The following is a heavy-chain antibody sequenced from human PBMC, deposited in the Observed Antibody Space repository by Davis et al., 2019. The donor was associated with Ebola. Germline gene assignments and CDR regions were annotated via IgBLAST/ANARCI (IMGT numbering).Heavy chain of an antibody. J-gene: IGHJ4*02. V-gene: IGHV5-51*01. D-gene: IGHD3-3*01. CDR1: GYTFAHYW. CDR2: IYPGDSDI. Sequence: PGGSLRLSCKGSGYTFAHYWIAWVRQMPGKGLEYIGIIYPGDSDIKYSPSFEGQVTISADKSINTAFLQWSSLKASDTAMYFCARQIMSVGYFDYWGQGALITVSS. CDR3: ARQIMSVGYFDY.